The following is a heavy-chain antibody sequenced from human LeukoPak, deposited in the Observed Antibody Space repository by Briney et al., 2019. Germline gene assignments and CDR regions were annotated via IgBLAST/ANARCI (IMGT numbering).Heavy chain of an antibody. Sequence: GGSLRLSCAASGFTFSSYGMHWVRQAPGKGLEWVAFIRYDGSNKYYADSVKGRFTISRDNSKNTLYLQMNSLRAEDTAVYYCAKERRIVVVTSYYMDVWGKGTTVTVSS. D-gene: IGHD2-21*02. CDR3: AKERRIVVVTSYYMDV. CDR1: GFTFSSYG. J-gene: IGHJ6*03. V-gene: IGHV3-30*02. CDR2: IRYDGSNK.